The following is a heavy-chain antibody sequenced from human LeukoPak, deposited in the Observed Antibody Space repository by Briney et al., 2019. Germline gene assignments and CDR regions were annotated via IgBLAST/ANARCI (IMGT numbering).Heavy chain of an antibody. CDR3: ATDSEGSLTD. CDR2: IWYDGSNK. Sequence: GRSLRLSCAASGFTFSSYGMHWVRQAPGKGLEWVAVIWYDGSNKYYADSVKGRFTISRDNAKNSLYLQMNSLRAEDTAMYYCATDSEGSLTDWGQGTLVTVSS. D-gene: IGHD3-10*01. CDR1: GFTFSSYG. V-gene: IGHV3-33*03. J-gene: IGHJ4*02.